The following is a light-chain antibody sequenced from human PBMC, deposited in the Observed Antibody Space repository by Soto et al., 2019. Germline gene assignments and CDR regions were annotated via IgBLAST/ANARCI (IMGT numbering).Light chain of an antibody. CDR3: QAWESSTGV. CDR1: KLGDKY. Sequence: SYELTQPPSVSVSPGQTASITCSGDKLGDKYACWYQQKPGQSPVLVIYQDSKRPSGIPERFSGSNSGNTATLTISGTQAMDEADYYCQAWESSTGVFGGGTPVTVL. V-gene: IGLV3-1*01. CDR2: QDS. J-gene: IGLJ2*01.